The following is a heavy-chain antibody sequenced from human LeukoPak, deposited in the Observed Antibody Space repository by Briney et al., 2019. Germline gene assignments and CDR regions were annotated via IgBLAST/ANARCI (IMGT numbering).Heavy chain of an antibody. CDR3: ARHGDWASGIYRSYYYDMDV. CDR2: IYPGDSYT. D-gene: IGHD3-10*01. V-gene: IGHV5-51*01. CDR1: GYPFTNYW. Sequence: GESLKISCKGSGYPFTNYWIGWVRQMPGKGLEWMGIIYPGDSYTRYSPSFQGQVTISADKSISTAFLQWSSLKASDTAIYYCARHGDWASGIYRSYYYDMDVWGQGTTVTVSS. J-gene: IGHJ6*02.